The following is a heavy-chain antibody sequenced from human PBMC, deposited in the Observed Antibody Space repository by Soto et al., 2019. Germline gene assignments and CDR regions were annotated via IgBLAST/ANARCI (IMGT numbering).Heavy chain of an antibody. Sequence: PGGSLRLSCAASGFTFSSYGMHWVRQAPGKGLEWVAVISHDGSNQFYAESVKGRFTISRDNSKNMLYLQMNSLRADDSAVYFCAKDSSAAFDYWGQGTVVTVPQ. J-gene: IGHJ4*02. CDR2: ISHDGSNQ. CDR1: GFTFSSYG. V-gene: IGHV3-30*18. D-gene: IGHD6-25*01. CDR3: AKDSSAAFDY.